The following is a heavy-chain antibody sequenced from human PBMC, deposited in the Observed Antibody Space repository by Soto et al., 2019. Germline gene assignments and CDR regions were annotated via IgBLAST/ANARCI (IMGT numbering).Heavy chain of an antibody. CDR2: IYYSGST. D-gene: IGHD3-9*01. J-gene: IGHJ5*02. CDR3: ARHYDILAGYSWFAP. CDR1: GGSISSYY. V-gene: IGHV4-59*08. Sequence: SETLSLTCTVSGGSISSYYWSWIRQPPGKGLEWIGYIYYSGSTNYNPSLKSRVTISVDTSKNQFSLKLSSVTAADTAVYYCARHYDILAGYSWFAPWGQGTLVTVSS.